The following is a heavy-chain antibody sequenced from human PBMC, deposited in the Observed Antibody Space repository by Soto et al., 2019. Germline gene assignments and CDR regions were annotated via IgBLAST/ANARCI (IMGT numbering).Heavy chain of an antibody. J-gene: IGHJ4*02. CDR3: ARLRPNILEDLVRTSGFDY. CDR1: GGSISSSSYY. Sequence: SETLSLTCTVSGGSISSSSYYWGWIRQPPGKGLEWIGSIYYSGSTYYNPSLKSRVTISVDTSKNQFSLKLSSVTAADTAVYYCARLRPNILEDLVRTSGFDYWGQGTLVTVS. V-gene: IGHV4-39*01. D-gene: IGHD6-13*01. CDR2: IYYSGST.